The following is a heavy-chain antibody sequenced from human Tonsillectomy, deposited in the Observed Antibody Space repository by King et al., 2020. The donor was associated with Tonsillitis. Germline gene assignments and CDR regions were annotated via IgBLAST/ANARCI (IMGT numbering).Heavy chain of an antibody. D-gene: IGHD2-15*01. CDR2: ISGSGGSA. CDR3: AKAGYCSGGSCSRPFNY. CDR1: GFTFSSYA. V-gene: IGHV3-23*04. Sequence: VQLVESGGGLVQPGGSLRLSCAASGFTFSSYAMSWVRQAPGKGLEWVSAISGSGGSAYYADSVKGRFTISGDNSKNTLYLQMNSLRAEDTAVYYCAKAGYCSGGSCSRPFNYWGQGTLVTVSS. J-gene: IGHJ4*02.